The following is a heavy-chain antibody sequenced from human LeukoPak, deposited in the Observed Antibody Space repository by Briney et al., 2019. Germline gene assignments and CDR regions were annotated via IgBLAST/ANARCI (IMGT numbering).Heavy chain of an antibody. CDR1: GSTFSRYW. J-gene: IGHJ4*02. Sequence: GGSLRLSCAASGSTFSRYWMHWVRQAPGKGLVWVSRIKSDGSDTIYGDSVKGRFTIFRDNAKNTLYLQMDSLRAEDTAVYYCATGSGNYFSYWGQGTLVTVAS. CDR3: ATGSGNYFSY. D-gene: IGHD6-25*01. CDR2: IKSDGSDT. V-gene: IGHV3-74*01.